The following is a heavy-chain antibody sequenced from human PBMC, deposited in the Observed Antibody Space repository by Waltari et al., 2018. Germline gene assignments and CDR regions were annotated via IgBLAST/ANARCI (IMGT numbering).Heavy chain of an antibody. D-gene: IGHD6-6*01. V-gene: IGHV3-7*01. CDR2: RKEDGSEK. CDR1: GVTFSSYW. Sequence: EVQLVESGGGLVQPGGSLRLSCAASGVTFSSYWMSWVRQAPGEGLEWVANRKEDGSEKSYVDSVKGRFTISRDNAKNSLSLQMNSLRAEDTAVYYCARISSTATRDSWGRGTLVTVSS. J-gene: IGHJ4*02. CDR3: ARISSTATRDS.